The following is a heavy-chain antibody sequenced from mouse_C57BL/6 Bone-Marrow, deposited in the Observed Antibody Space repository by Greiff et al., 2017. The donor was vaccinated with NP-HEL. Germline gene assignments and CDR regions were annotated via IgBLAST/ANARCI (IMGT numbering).Heavy chain of an antibody. CDR3: ARPYGSSNYFDY. D-gene: IGHD1-1*01. Sequence: VQLKESGGGLVKPGGSLKLSCAASGFTFSDYGMHWVRQAPEKGLEWVAYISSGSSTIYYADTVKGRFTISRDNAKNTLFLQMTSLRSEDTAMYYCARPYGSSNYFDYWGQGTTRTVSS. CDR2: ISSGSSTI. J-gene: IGHJ2*01. CDR1: GFTFSDYG. V-gene: IGHV5-17*01.